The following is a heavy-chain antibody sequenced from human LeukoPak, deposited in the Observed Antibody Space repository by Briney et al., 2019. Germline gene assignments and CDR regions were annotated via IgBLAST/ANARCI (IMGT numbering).Heavy chain of an antibody. Sequence: GGSLRLSCAASGFTFSSYAMSWVRQAPGKGLEWVSAISGSGGSTYYADSVKGRFTISRDNSKNTLYLQMNSLRAEDTAVYYCAKESRYSSGWSLLYYFDYWGQGTLVTVSS. D-gene: IGHD6-19*01. CDR3: AKESRYSSGWSLLYYFDY. V-gene: IGHV3-23*01. CDR2: ISGSGGST. J-gene: IGHJ4*02. CDR1: GFTFSSYA.